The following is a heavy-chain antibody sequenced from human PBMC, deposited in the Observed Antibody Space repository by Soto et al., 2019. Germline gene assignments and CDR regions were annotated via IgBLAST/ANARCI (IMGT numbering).Heavy chain of an antibody. CDR3: AKVIVLVPAASYGMDV. V-gene: IGHV4-30-4*01. J-gene: IGHJ6*02. D-gene: IGHD2-2*01. CDR2: IYYSGST. CDR1: GGSISSGDYY. Sequence: SETLSLTCTVSGGSISSGDYYWSWIRQPPGKGLEWIGYIYYSGSTYYNPSLKSRVTISVDTSKNQFSLKLSSVTAADTAVYYCAKVIVLVPAASYGMDVWGLGTTVTVS.